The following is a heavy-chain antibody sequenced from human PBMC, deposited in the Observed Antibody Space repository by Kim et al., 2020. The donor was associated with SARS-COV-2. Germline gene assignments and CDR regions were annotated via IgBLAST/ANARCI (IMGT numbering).Heavy chain of an antibody. V-gene: IGHV4-31*03. CDR2: IYYSGST. D-gene: IGHD2-15*01. Sequence: SETLSLTCTVSGGSISSGGYYWSWIRQHPGKGLEWIGYIYYSGSTYYNPSLKSRVTISVDTSKNQFSLKLSSVTAADTAVYYCARDRRGPRTYCSGGSCYSGGWFDPWGQGTMVTVPS. J-gene: IGHJ5*02. CDR3: ARDRRGPRTYCSGGSCYSGGWFDP. CDR1: GGSISSGGYY.